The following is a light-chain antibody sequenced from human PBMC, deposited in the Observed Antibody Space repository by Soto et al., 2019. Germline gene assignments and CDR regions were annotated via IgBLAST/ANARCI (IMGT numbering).Light chain of an antibody. CDR2: ETS. CDR3: QQYNNWPPGT. CDR1: QSISSN. Sequence: EIVMTQSPATLSVSPGERATLSCRASQSISSNLAWYQHKPGQAPRLLIYETSTRATGIPARFSGSGYGTEFTLTISSLQSEDYAVYDCQQYNNWPPGTFGQGTKVEIK. J-gene: IGKJ1*01. V-gene: IGKV3-15*01.